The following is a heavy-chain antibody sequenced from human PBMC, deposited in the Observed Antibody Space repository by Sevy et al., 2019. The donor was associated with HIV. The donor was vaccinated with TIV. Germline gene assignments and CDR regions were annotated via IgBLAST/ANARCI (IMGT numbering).Heavy chain of an antibody. D-gene: IGHD1-1*01. CDR2: ISYNGGHT. V-gene: IGHV3-30-3*01. Sequence: GGSLRLSCKASGLTFNSHAMHWVRQAPGKGLEWVAFISYNGGHTFYGDSVKGRFIISRDNSKNTLYLEMNSLKVEDTALYYCARESGYTVNWSPGDHWGQGTLVTVSS. CDR1: GLTFNSHA. CDR3: ARESGYTVNWSPGDH. J-gene: IGHJ4*02.